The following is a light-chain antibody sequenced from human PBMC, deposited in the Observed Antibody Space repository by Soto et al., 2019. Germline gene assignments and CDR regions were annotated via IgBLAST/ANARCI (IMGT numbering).Light chain of an antibody. CDR1: SSDVGDYKY. CDR2: DVS. Sequence: QSALTQPASLSGSPGQSITISCTGTSSDVGDYKYVSWYQQHPGKAPKLMIYDVSYRPSGVSNHFSGSKSGNTASLTISGRQAEDEADYYCSSYTRSSTLGVFGTGTKVTVL. CDR3: SSYTRSSTLGV. J-gene: IGLJ1*01. V-gene: IGLV2-14*01.